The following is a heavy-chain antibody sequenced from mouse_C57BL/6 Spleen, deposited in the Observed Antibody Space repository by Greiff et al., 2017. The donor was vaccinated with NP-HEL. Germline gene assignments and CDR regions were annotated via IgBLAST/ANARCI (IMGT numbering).Heavy chain of an antibody. CDR2: IDPEDGET. Sequence: VQLQQSGAELVKPGASVKLSCTASGFNITDYYMHWVKQRTEQGLEWIGRIDPEDGETKYAPKFQGKATITADTSSNTAYLQLSSLTSEDTAVYYCASWGAAQATPWGQGTTLTVSS. J-gene: IGHJ2*01. CDR1: GFNITDYY. CDR3: ASWGAAQATP. V-gene: IGHV14-2*01. D-gene: IGHD3-2*02.